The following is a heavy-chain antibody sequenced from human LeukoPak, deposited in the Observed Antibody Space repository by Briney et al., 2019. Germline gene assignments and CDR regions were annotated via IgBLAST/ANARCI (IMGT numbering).Heavy chain of an antibody. Sequence: SETLSLTCTVSGGSISSYYWSWIRQPPGKGLEWIGYISYSGSTNYNPSLKSRVTISIDTSKNQFSLKLTSVTAADTAVYYCARSHDYSASLAFDVWGQGTMVTVSS. D-gene: IGHD4-11*01. V-gene: IGHV4-59*12. CDR2: ISYSGST. CDR1: GGSISSYY. J-gene: IGHJ3*01. CDR3: ARSHDYSASLAFDV.